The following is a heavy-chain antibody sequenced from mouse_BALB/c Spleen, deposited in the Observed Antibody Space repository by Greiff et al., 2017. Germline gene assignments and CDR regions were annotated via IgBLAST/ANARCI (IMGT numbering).Heavy chain of an antibody. Sequence: QVQLKQSGAELVKPGASVKLSCKASGYTFTSYWMHWVKQRPGQGLEWIGEIDPSDSYTNYNQKFKGKATLTVDKSSSTAYMQLSSLTSEDSAVYYCANYYGSSPWFAYWGQGTLVTVSA. CDR2: IDPSDSYT. CDR3: ANYYGSSPWFAY. V-gene: IGHV1-69*02. D-gene: IGHD1-1*01. CDR1: GYTFTSYW. J-gene: IGHJ3*01.